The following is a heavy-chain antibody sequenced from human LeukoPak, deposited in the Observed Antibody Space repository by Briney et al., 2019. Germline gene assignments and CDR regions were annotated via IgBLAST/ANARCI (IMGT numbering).Heavy chain of an antibody. Sequence: GASVKVSCKASGYTFSDYSMHWVCQAPGQAPEWMGWISGGTGSPKYSQRFQGRVTITRDTSARTAYMALSSLRPTDTAVYFCARGRYYSDSSYYYFDSWGQGTLVTVSS. D-gene: IGHD3-22*01. CDR1: GYTFSDYS. V-gene: IGHV1-3*01. CDR2: ISGGTGSP. CDR3: ARGRYYSDSSYYYFDS. J-gene: IGHJ4*02.